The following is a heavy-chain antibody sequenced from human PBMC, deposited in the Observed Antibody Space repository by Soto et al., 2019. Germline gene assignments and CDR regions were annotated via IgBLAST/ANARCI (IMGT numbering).Heavy chain of an antibody. CDR1: GFRFSGYG. Sequence: GGSLRLSCAASGFRFSGYGMHWVRQAPGKGLEWVSSISSTTNYIYYGDSMKGRFTISRDNAKNSLYLEMNSLRAEDTAVYYCARESEDLTSNFDYWGQGTLVTVSS. V-gene: IGHV3-21*06. CDR2: ISSTTNYI. J-gene: IGHJ4*02. CDR3: ARESEDLTSNFDY.